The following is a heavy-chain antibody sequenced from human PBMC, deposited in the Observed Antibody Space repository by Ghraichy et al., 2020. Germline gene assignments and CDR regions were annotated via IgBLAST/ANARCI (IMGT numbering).Heavy chain of an antibody. J-gene: IGHJ4*02. CDR1: GFTLSSYW. CDR3: ARDHY. Sequence: GGSLRLSCAASGFTLSSYWMMWVRQAPGKGLEWVASIKPDGSDRYYVDFVKGRFTISRDNAKNSLYLQMSSLRAEDTAVYYCARDHYWAQGTLVTVSS. CDR2: IKPDGSDR. V-gene: IGHV3-7*01.